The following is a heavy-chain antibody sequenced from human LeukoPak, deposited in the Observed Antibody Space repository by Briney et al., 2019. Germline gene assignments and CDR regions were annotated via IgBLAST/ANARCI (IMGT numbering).Heavy chain of an antibody. V-gene: IGHV4-59*01. Sequence: PSETLSLTCTVSGGSISSYYWGWIRQPPGKGLEWIGYIYYSGSTNYNPSLKSRVTISVDTSKNQFSLKLSSVTAADTAVYYCARAGVVVVAADHDAFDIWGQGTMVTVSS. D-gene: IGHD2-15*01. CDR3: ARAGVVVVAADHDAFDI. CDR2: IYYSGST. CDR1: GGSISSYY. J-gene: IGHJ3*02.